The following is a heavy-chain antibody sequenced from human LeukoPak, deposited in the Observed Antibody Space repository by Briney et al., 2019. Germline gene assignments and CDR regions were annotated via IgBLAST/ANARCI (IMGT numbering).Heavy chain of an antibody. J-gene: IGHJ2*01. CDR2: IYPGDSDT. CDR1: GYSFTSYW. D-gene: IGHD5-18*01. Sequence: GESLKISCKGSGYSFTSYWIGWVRQMPGKGLEWMGIIYPGDSDTRYSPSFQGQVTISADKSISTAYLQWSSLKASDTAMYYCARLGSKYKRGYTRGDWYFDLWGRGTLVTVSS. CDR3: ARLGSKYKRGYTRGDWYFDL. V-gene: IGHV5-51*01.